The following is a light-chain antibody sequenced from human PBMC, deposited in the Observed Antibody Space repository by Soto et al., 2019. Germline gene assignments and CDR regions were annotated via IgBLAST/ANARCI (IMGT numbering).Light chain of an antibody. CDR3: QLYGTSPKT. CDR1: QSVSSSR. V-gene: IGKV3-20*01. J-gene: IGKJ1*01. CDR2: GAS. Sequence: EIVLTQSPGTLSLSPGERATLSCRASQSVSSSRLAWYRQKPGRAPRLLIYGASSRATGIPDRFSGSGSGTDFTLTISRLEPEDFAVYYCQLYGTSPKTFGQGTKVDIK.